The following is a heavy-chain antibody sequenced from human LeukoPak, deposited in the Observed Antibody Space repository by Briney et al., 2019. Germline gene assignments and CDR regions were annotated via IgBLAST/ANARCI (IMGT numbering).Heavy chain of an antibody. CDR2: IYPGDSDT. V-gene: IGHV5-51*01. Sequence: GESLKISCKGSGYSFTSYWIGWVRQLPGKGLEWMGIIYPGDSDTRYSPSFQGQVTISADKSISTAYLQWSSLKASDTAMYYCARRGAAAGRVFDYWGQGTLVAVSS. J-gene: IGHJ4*02. CDR1: GYSFTSYW. CDR3: ARRGAAAGRVFDY. D-gene: IGHD6-13*01.